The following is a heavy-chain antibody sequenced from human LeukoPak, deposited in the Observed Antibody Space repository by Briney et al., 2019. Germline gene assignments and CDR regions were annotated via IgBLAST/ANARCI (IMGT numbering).Heavy chain of an antibody. CDR2: ISSIGGTT. CDR3: ARDQEGTTVTTPA. D-gene: IGHD4-17*01. CDR1: GFTFSTYA. Sequence: GGSLRLSCAASGFTFSTYALHWVRQVPGKGLEYVSAISSIGGTTYYANSVKGRFTISRDNSKNTLYLQMGSLKPEDTAVYYCARDQEGTTVTTPAWGQGTLVTVSS. V-gene: IGHV3-64*01. J-gene: IGHJ5*02.